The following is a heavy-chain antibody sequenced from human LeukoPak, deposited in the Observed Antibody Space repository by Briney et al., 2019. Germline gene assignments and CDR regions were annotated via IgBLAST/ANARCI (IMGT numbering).Heavy chain of an antibody. CDR1: GFTFSSYG. D-gene: IGHD2-2*01. J-gene: IGHJ5*02. V-gene: IGHV3-33*01. CDR2: IWYDGSNK. Sequence: SGRPLRLSCAASGFTFSSYGMHWVRQAPGKGLEWVAVIWYDGSNKYYADSVKGRFTISRDNSKNTLYLQMNSLRAEDTAVYYCARDRPLGVYCSSTSCYDSWFDPWGQGTLVTVSS. CDR3: ARDRPLGVYCSSTSCYDSWFDP.